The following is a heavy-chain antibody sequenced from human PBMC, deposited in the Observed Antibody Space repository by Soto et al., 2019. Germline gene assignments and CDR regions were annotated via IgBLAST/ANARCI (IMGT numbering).Heavy chain of an antibody. J-gene: IGHJ4*02. D-gene: IGHD2-15*01. CDR2: IWYDGSNK. V-gene: IGHV3-33*01. Sequence: GGSLRLSCAASGFTFSSYGMHWVRQAPGKGLEWVAVIWYDGSNKYYADSVKGRFTISRDNSKNTLYLQMNSLRAEDTAVYYCAREYCSGGSCGSVDYWGQGTLVTVSS. CDR3: AREYCSGGSCGSVDY. CDR1: GFTFSSYG.